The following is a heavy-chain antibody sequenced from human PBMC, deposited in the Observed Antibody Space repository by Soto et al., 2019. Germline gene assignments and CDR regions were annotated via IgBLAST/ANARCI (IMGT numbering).Heavy chain of an antibody. Sequence: SVKVSCKASGYTVTGYYMQWVRQAAGKGLEWMGWINHNSGGTNYGQKFQGRVTMTRDTSISRAYMAVSRLRSDDTAVYYIVRSLATTLAFDIWGQGTMVTVSS. V-gene: IGHV1-2*02. CDR3: VRSLATTLAFDI. CDR1: GYTVTGYY. CDR2: INHNSGGT. D-gene: IGHD4-17*01. J-gene: IGHJ3*02.